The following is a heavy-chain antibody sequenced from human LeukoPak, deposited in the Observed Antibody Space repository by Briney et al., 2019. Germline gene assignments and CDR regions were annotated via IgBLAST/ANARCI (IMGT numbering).Heavy chain of an antibody. D-gene: IGHD2-21*02. J-gene: IGHJ4*02. Sequence: GGSLRLSCAASGFTFSGYWMSWVRQAPGKGLEWVANIKQDGSEKNYVDSVKGRFTISRDNAKNSLSLQMNSLRVEDTAVYYCARGLTTAYWGQGTLVTVSS. V-gene: IGHV3-7*01. CDR1: GFTFSGYW. CDR2: IKQDGSEK. CDR3: ARGLTTAY.